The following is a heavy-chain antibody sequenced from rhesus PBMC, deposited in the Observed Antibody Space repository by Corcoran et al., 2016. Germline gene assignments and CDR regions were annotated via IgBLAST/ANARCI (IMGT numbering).Heavy chain of an antibody. V-gene: IGHV4-73*01. CDR1: GGSISGYY. J-gene: IGHJ4*01. D-gene: IGHD1-26*01. CDR2: IDGKSASP. Sequence: QVKLQQWGEGLVKPSETLSLTCAVYGGSISGYYWSWIRQPPGRGLEWIGNIDGKSASPNYNPSLKNRVTMSKDTAKNQFSLKLSSVTAADTAVYYCARSGRTGYNYYFDYWGQGVLVTVSS. CDR3: ARSGRTGYNYYFDY.